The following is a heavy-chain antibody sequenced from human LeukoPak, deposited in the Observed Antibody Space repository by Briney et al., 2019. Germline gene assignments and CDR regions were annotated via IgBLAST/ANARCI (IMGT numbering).Heavy chain of an antibody. J-gene: IGHJ6*04. V-gene: IGHV1-18*01. D-gene: IGHD1-7*01. CDR1: GYTFTSYG. CDR3: ARDSIGNWNYAPDLYYYGMDV. CDR2: ISAYNGNT. Sequence: ASVKVSCKASGYTFTSYGISWVRQATGQGLEWMGWISAYNGNTSYAQKLQGRVTMTTDTSTSTPYMELRSLRSDDTAVYYCARDSIGNWNYAPDLYYYGMDVWGEGTTVTVSS.